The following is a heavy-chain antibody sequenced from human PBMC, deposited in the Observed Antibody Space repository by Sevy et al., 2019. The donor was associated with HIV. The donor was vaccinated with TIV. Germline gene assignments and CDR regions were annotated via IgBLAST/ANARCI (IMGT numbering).Heavy chain of an antibody. D-gene: IGHD1-26*01. V-gene: IGHV3-30*18. CDR3: AKARYGPGATSRYYYYYGMDV. J-gene: IGHJ6*02. Sequence: GGSLRLSCAASGFTFSSYGMHWVRQAPGKGLEWVAVISYDGSNKYYADSVKGRFTISRDNSKNTLYLQMNSLRAEDTAVYYCAKARYGPGATSRYYYYYGMDVWGQGTTVTVSS. CDR2: ISYDGSNK. CDR1: GFTFSSYG.